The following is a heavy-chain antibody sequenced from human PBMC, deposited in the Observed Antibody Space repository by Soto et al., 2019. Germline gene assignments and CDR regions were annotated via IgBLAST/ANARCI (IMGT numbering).Heavy chain of an antibody. Sequence: ASVKVSCKASGYTFTTYALTWVRQAPGQGLEWMGWITVYNGNTNYAQKLQGRVTLTTDTSTSTAYMELRSLRSDDTAVYYCARDRGGGGDYAPYDYWGQGTQVNVSS. J-gene: IGHJ4*02. CDR1: GYTFTTYA. V-gene: IGHV1-18*01. CDR3: ARDRGGGGDYAPYDY. CDR2: ITVYNGNT. D-gene: IGHD4-17*01.